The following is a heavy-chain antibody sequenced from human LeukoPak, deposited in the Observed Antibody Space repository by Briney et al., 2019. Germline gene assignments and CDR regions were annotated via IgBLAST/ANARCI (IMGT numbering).Heavy chain of an antibody. Sequence: ASVKVSCKVSGYTLTELSMHWVRQAPGKGLEWMGGFDPEDGETIYAQKFQGRVTMTEDTSTDTAYMELISLRSEDTAVYYCATTYSSSWYWWFDPWGQGTLVTVSS. CDR3: ATTYSSSWYWWFDP. CDR1: GYTLTELS. V-gene: IGHV1-24*01. CDR2: FDPEDGET. D-gene: IGHD6-13*01. J-gene: IGHJ5*02.